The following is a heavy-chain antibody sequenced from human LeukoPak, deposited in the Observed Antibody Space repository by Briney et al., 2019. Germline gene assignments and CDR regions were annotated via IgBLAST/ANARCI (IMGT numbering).Heavy chain of an antibody. CDR1: GGSISSSSYY. Sequence: PSETLSLTCTVSGGSISSSSYYWGWIRQPPGQGLEWIGSIYYSGSTYYNPSLKSRVTISVDTSKNQFSLKLSSVTAADTAVYYCARAIAAREVFDYWGQGTLVTVSS. V-gene: IGHV4-39*01. CDR2: IYYSGST. J-gene: IGHJ4*02. D-gene: IGHD6-6*01. CDR3: ARAIAAREVFDY.